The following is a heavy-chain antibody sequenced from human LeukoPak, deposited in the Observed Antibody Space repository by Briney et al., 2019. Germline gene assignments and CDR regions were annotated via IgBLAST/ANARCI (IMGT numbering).Heavy chain of an antibody. CDR2: IKQDGSEK. V-gene: IGHV3-7*01. D-gene: IGHD5-18*01. Sequence: GGSLRLSCAASGFTFRSYWMSWVRQAPGKGLEWVANIKQDGSEKYYVDSVKGRFAISRDNTKNSLFLQMNSLRAEDTAAYYCARDGSSYGFFDFWGQGTLVTVSS. J-gene: IGHJ4*02. CDR3: ARDGSSYGFFDF. CDR1: GFTFRSYW.